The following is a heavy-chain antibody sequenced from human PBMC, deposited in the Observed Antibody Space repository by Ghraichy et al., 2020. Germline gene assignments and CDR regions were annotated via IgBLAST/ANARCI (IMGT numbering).Heavy chain of an antibody. Sequence: GGSLRLSCAASGFTFSSYAMSWVRQAPGKGLEWVSAISGSGGSTYYADSVKGRFTISRDNSKNTLYLQMNSLRAEDTAVYYCAKLSGVLPYYYYGMDVWGQGTTVTVSS. D-gene: IGHD1-14*01. J-gene: IGHJ6*02. CDR1: GFTFSSYA. V-gene: IGHV3-23*01. CDR3: AKLSGVLPYYYYGMDV. CDR2: ISGSGGST.